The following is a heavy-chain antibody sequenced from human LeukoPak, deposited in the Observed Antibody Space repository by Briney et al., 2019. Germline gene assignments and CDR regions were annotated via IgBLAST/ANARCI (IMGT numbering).Heavy chain of an antibody. CDR2: ISGSGGST. D-gene: IGHD2-2*01. J-gene: IGHJ6*03. Sequence: GGSLRLSCAASGFTFSSYAMSWVRQAPGKGLEWVSAISGSGGSTYYADSVKGRFTISRDNSKNTLYLQMNSLRAEDTAVYYCARSQYEYQLLWTNYYYYYYMDVWGKGTTVTVSS. CDR3: ARSQYEYQLLWTNYYYYYYMDV. V-gene: IGHV3-23*01. CDR1: GFTFSSYA.